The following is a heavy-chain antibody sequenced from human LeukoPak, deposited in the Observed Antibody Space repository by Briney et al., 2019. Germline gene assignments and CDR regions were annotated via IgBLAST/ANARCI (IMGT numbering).Heavy chain of an antibody. CDR2: ISGSGRST. V-gene: IGHV3-23*01. Sequence: GGSLRLSCAASGSTFSTFAMTWVRQAPGKRLEWVSGISGSGRSTSYAASVKGRFTISRDNSKNSLYLQKNSLRAEDTAFYYCAKRIAAAGHGYFDLWGRGTLVTVSS. CDR3: AKRIAAAGHGYFDL. D-gene: IGHD6-13*01. J-gene: IGHJ2*01. CDR1: GSTFSTFA.